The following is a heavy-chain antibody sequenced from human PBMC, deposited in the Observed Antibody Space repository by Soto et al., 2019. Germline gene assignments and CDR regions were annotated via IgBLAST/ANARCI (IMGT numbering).Heavy chain of an antibody. J-gene: IGHJ6*02. Sequence: GGSLRLSCAASGFTFSSYAMHWVRQAPGKGLEWVAVISYDGSNKYYADSVKGRFTISRDNSKNTLYLQMNSLRAEDTAVYYCARSARYGSGNNRYYCYGMDFWGQGTTVTVSS. CDR1: GFTFSSYA. CDR2: ISYDGSNK. V-gene: IGHV3-30-3*01. D-gene: IGHD3-10*01. CDR3: ARSARYGSGNNRYYCYGMDF.